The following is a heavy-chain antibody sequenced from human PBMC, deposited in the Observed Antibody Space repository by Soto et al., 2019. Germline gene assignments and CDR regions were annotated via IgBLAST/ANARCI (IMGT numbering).Heavy chain of an antibody. Sequence: GGSLRLSCAASGFTFSDYYMSWIRQAPGKGLEWVSYISSSGDTIYYADSVKGRFTISRDNSKNTLYLQMNSLKTEDTAVYYCTSTTGTTPFIYYYGMDVWGQGTTVTVSS. CDR1: GFTFSDYY. V-gene: IGHV3-11*01. D-gene: IGHD1-7*01. J-gene: IGHJ6*02. CDR3: TSTTGTTPFIYYYGMDV. CDR2: ISSSGDTI.